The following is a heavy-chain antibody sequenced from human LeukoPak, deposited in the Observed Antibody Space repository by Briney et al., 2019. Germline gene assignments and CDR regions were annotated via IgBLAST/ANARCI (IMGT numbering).Heavy chain of an antibody. CDR3: ARVYGGNSYYFDF. V-gene: IGHV3-7*01. D-gene: IGHD4-23*01. CDR1: GFTFSSSW. Sequence: GGSLRLSCAASGFTFSSSWMSWVRQAPGKGLEWVANIKQDGSEKYYVDSVKGRFTISRDNSKNTLYLQMNSLRPEDTAVYYCARVYGGNSYYFDFWGQGTLVTVSS. CDR2: IKQDGSEK. J-gene: IGHJ4*02.